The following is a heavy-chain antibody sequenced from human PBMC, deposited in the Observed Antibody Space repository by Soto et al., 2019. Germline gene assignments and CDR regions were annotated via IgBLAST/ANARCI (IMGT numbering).Heavy chain of an antibody. Sequence: ASVKVSCKVSGYTLTDLSMHWVRQAPGKGLEWMGGFDPEDGETIYAQKFQGRVTMTEDTSTDTAYMELSSLRSEDTAVYYCATDLGRGGWPDNWGQGTLVTVSS. CDR1: GYTLTDLS. J-gene: IGHJ4*02. CDR3: ATDLGRGGWPDN. CDR2: FDPEDGET. D-gene: IGHD6-19*01. V-gene: IGHV1-24*01.